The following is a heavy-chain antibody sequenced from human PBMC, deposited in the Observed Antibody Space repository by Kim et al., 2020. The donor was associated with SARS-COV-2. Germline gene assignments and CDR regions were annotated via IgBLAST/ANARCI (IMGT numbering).Heavy chain of an antibody. CDR3: TRDGSGSYSFDY. CDR1: GFSFDDYA. Sequence: GGSLRLSCTASGFSFDDYAMNWFRQAPGKGLEWVGFIRSNPYGETTEYAASLKGRFTISRDDSTSIAHLQMNSLKTEDTAMYYCTRDGSGSYSFDYWGQG. D-gene: IGHD3-10*01. J-gene: IGHJ4*02. CDR2: IRSNPYGETT. V-gene: IGHV3-49*03.